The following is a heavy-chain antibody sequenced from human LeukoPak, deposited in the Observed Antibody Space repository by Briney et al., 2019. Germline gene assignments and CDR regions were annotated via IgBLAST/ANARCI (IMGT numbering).Heavy chain of an antibody. D-gene: IGHD4-23*01. J-gene: IGHJ5*02. V-gene: IGHV1-8*01. Sequence: GASVKVSCTASGYTFTSYDINWVRQATGQGLEWMGWMNPNSGNTGYAQKFQGRVTMTRNTAISTAYMELSSLRSEDTAVYYCARVVPRYGGNSQDWFDPWGQGTLVTVSS. CDR1: GYTFTSYD. CDR3: ARVVPRYGGNSQDWFDP. CDR2: MNPNSGNT.